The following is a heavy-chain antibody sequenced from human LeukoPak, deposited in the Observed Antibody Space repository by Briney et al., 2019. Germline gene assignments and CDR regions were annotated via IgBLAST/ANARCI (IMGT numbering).Heavy chain of an antibody. CDR2: IIPIFGTA. D-gene: IGHD1-26*01. CDR1: GYTFTGYY. CDR3: ALIAVGATIGGY. V-gene: IGHV1-69*05. J-gene: IGHJ4*02. Sequence: GASVKVSCKAPGYTFTGYYMHWVRQAPGQGLEWMGRIIPIFGTANYAQKFQGRVTITTDESTSTAYMELSSLRSEDTAVYYCALIAVGATIGGYWGQGTLVTVSS.